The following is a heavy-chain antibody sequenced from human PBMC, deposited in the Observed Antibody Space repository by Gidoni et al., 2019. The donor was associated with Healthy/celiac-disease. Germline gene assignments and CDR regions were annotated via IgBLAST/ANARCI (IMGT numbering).Heavy chain of an antibody. D-gene: IGHD3-3*01. J-gene: IGHJ4*02. Sequence: EVPLLESGGGLVQPEWSLRLSCAACGFTFSNFARSWVRQAPGKGLECVSAISGSGGSTYYADCVKGRFTIPRDNSKNTLYLQMNSLRAEDTAVYYCAKSLSYDFWSGYSNFDYWGQGTLVTVSS. CDR3: AKSLSYDFWSGYSNFDY. CDR2: ISGSGGST. CDR1: GFTFSNFA. V-gene: IGHV3-23*01.